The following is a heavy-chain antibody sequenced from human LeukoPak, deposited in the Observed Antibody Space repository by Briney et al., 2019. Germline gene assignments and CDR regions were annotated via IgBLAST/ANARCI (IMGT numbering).Heavy chain of an antibody. J-gene: IGHJ4*02. CDR3: TTGPGYYDGSAYFDY. Sequence: GGSLRLSCAASGFTFSDAWMSWVRQAPGKGLKWVGRIKTKTDDGTTHYAASVKGRFTISRDDSKNTLYLQMNSLKTEDTAVYYCTTGPGYYDGSAYFDYWGQGTLVTVSS. CDR2: IKTKTDDGTT. D-gene: IGHD3-22*01. CDR1: GFTFSDAW. V-gene: IGHV3-15*01.